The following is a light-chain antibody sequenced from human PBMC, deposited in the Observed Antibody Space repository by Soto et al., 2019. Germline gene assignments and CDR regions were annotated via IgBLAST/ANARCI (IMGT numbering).Light chain of an antibody. Sequence: QSALTQPASVSGSPGQSITISCTGTSSDVGGYNYVSWYQQHPGKAPKLMIYDVSNRPSGVSNRFSGSKSGNTASLTISGFQAEDEADYYCSSYTSSFVVFGGGTKVTVL. CDR2: DVS. CDR3: SSYTSSFVV. V-gene: IGLV2-14*01. J-gene: IGLJ2*01. CDR1: SSDVGGYNY.